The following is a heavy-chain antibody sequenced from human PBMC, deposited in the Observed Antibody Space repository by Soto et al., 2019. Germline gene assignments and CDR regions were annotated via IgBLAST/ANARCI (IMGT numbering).Heavy chain of an antibody. CDR2: INSDGSST. CDR3: ARDPIMTTVTKGGFYYYYGMDV. Sequence: GGSLRLSCAASGFTFSSYWMHWVRQAPGKGLVWVSRINSDGSSTSYADSVKGRFTISRDNAKNTLYLQMNSLRAEDTAVYYCARDPIMTTVTKGGFYYYYGMDVWGQGTTVTVSS. V-gene: IGHV3-74*01. CDR1: GFTFSSYW. J-gene: IGHJ6*02. D-gene: IGHD4-4*01.